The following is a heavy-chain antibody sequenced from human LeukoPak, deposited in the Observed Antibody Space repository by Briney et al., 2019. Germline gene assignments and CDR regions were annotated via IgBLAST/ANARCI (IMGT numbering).Heavy chain of an antibody. D-gene: IGHD4-23*01. Sequence: GGSLRLSCAASGFTFSSYAMHWVRQAPGKGLEWVAVISYDGSNKYYADSVKGRFTISRDNSKNTLYLQMNSLRAEDTAVYYYAKDRLGSTVVTPGAFDIWGQGTMVTVSS. CDR1: GFTFSSYA. CDR3: AKDRLGSTVVTPGAFDI. CDR2: ISYDGSNK. J-gene: IGHJ3*02. V-gene: IGHV3-30-3*01.